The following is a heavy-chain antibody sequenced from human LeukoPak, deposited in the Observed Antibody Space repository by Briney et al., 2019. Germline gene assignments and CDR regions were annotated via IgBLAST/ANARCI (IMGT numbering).Heavy chain of an antibody. V-gene: IGHV5-51*01. Sequence: GGSLKISCKGSGYSFTSYWIGWVRQMPGKGLEWMGIIYPGDSDTRYSPSFQGQVTISADKSISTAYLQWSSLKASDTAMYYCARQVAVDGDYYYGMDVWGQGTTVTVSS. CDR1: GYSFTSYW. CDR2: IYPGDSDT. J-gene: IGHJ6*02. CDR3: ARQVAVDGDYYYGMDV. D-gene: IGHD6-19*01.